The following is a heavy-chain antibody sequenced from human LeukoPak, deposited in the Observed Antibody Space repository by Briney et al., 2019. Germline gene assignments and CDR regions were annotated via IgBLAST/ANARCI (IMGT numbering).Heavy chain of an antibody. CDR3: TKEGGPMAVTTERYSFDQ. Sequence: GRSLRLSCAASGFTFSNYGMHWVRQAPGRGLEWVAVVSNDGRVQYYADSVKGRFTISRDNSKNTLSLQTNSLRAEDTAVYYCTKEGGPMAVTTERYSFDQWGQGTLVTVSS. CDR1: GFTFSNYG. J-gene: IGHJ4*02. D-gene: IGHD4-17*01. V-gene: IGHV3-30*18. CDR2: VSNDGRVQ.